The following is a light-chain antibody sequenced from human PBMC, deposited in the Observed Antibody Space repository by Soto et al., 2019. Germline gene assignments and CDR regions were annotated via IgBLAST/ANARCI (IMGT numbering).Light chain of an antibody. J-gene: IGLJ1*01. CDR1: SSDFGGYNY. CDR2: EVS. Sequence: QSALTQPPSASGSPGQSVTISCTGTSSDFGGYNYVSWYQQHPGKAPKLMIYEVSKRPSGVPDRFSGSKSGNTASLTVSGLQAEDEADYYCSSYAGSNNLLFGTGTKLTVL. V-gene: IGLV2-8*01. CDR3: SSYAGSNNLL.